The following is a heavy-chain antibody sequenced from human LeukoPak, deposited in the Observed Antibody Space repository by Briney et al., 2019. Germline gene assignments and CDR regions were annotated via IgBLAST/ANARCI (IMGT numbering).Heavy chain of an antibody. J-gene: IGHJ3*02. V-gene: IGHV1-69*05. D-gene: IGHD1-26*01. CDR3: ASKGYTVGATLSGAFDI. Sequence: SVKVSCKASGGTFSSYAISWVRQAPGQGLEWMGGIIPIFGTANYAQKFQGRVTITTDEFTSTAYMELSSLRSEDTAVYYCASKGYTVGATLSGAFDIWGQGTMVTVSS. CDR2: IIPIFGTA. CDR1: GGTFSSYA.